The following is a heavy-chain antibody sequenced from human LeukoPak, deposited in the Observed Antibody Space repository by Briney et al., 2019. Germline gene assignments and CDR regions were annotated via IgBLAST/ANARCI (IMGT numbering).Heavy chain of an antibody. CDR2: ISGSGGST. CDR3: AKVQELRITMIVVVVGAFDI. J-gene: IGHJ3*02. V-gene: IGHV3-23*01. CDR1: GFTFSSYA. D-gene: IGHD3-22*01. Sequence: PGGSLRLSCAASGFTFSSYAMSWVRQAPGKGLEWVSAISGSGGSTYYADSVKGRFTISRDNSKNTLYLQMNSLRAEDTAVYYCAKVQELRITMIVVVVGAFDIWGQGTMVTVSS.